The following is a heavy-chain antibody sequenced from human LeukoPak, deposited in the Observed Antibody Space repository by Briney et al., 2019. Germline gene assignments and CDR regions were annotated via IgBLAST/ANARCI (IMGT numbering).Heavy chain of an antibody. CDR2: ISDSGGGT. J-gene: IGHJ4*02. CDR1: GFTFNTYS. CDR3: DGAGF. Sequence: GGSLRLSCAASGFTFNTYSMNWARQAPGKGLEWVSTISDSGGGTYYADSVKGRFTISRDNSKNTLYLQMNSLRADDTAVYYCDGAGFWGQGTLVTVSS. D-gene: IGHD5-12*01. V-gene: IGHV3-23*01.